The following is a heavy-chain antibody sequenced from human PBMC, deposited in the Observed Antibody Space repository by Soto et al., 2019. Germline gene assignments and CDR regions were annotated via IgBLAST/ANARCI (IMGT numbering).Heavy chain of an antibody. CDR2: IWYDGSNK. V-gene: IGHV3-33*01. CDR3: ARDEGIAAPEDAFDI. Sequence: GGSLRLSCAASGFTFSSYGMHWVRQAPGKGLEWVAVIWYDGSNKYYADSVKGRFTISRDNSKNTLYLQMNXLRXXDTAXXXXARDEGIAAPEDAFDIWGQGTXVTV. D-gene: IGHD6-13*01. J-gene: IGHJ3*02. CDR1: GFTFSSYG.